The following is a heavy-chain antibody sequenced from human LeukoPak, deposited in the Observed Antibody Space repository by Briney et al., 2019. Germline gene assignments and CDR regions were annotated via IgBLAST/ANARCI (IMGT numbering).Heavy chain of an antibody. J-gene: IGHJ6*03. Sequence: SETLSLTCTVSGGSISSYYWSWIRQPAGKGLEWIGRIYTSGSTNYNPSLKSRVTMSEDTSKNQFSLKLSSVTAADTAVYYCARDVPYCTNGICYVRDYYYYMDVWGKGTTVTVSS. CDR2: IYTSGST. CDR1: GGSISSYY. D-gene: IGHD2-8*01. V-gene: IGHV4-4*07. CDR3: ARDVPYCTNGICYVRDYYYYMDV.